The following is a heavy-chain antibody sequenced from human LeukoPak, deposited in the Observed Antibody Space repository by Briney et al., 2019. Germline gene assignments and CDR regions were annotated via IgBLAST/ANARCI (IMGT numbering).Heavy chain of an antibody. Sequence: GASVKVSCKASGYTFTGYYMHWVRQAPGQGLEWMGWINPNSGGTNYAQKFQGRVTMTRDTSISTAYMELSRLRSDGTAVYYCARDGGAGYSSGWKGDYYFDYWGQGTLVTVSS. V-gene: IGHV1-2*02. CDR2: INPNSGGT. CDR3: ARDGGAGYSSGWKGDYYFDY. D-gene: IGHD6-19*01. J-gene: IGHJ4*02. CDR1: GYTFTGYY.